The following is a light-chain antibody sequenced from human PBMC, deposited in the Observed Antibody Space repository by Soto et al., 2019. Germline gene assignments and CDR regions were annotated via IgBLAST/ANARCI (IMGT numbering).Light chain of an antibody. J-gene: IGLJ2*01. CDR2: EVT. V-gene: IGLV2-14*01. CDR3: SSYISSTTLI. CDR1: SSDVGAYNY. Sequence: QSVLTQPASVSGSPGQSITISCIGTSSDVGAYNYVSWYQQHPGKVPKLIIYEVTNRPSGVSNRFSGSKSGNTASLTISGLQGEDEADYFCSSYISSTTLIFGGGTKVTVL.